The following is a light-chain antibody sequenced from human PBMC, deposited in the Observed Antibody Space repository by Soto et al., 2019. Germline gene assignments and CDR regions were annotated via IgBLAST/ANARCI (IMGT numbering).Light chain of an antibody. Sequence: DIQMTQSPPSLAASVGDRVTITCQASQDLTNYLNWYQQKPGQAPKLLIYDTVTLEEGVPSKLSGGGSGTYFTFTINGLQPEDAAIYSCQQYVNLPYTFGQGTKLEIK. J-gene: IGKJ2*01. CDR2: DTV. CDR1: QDLTNY. V-gene: IGKV1-33*01. CDR3: QQYVNLPYT.